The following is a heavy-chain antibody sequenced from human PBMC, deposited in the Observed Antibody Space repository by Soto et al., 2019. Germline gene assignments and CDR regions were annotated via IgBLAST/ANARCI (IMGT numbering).Heavy chain of an antibody. J-gene: IGHJ5*02. Sequence: SETLSLTCTVSGGSISSYYWSWIRQPPGKGLEWIGYIYYSGSTNYNPSLKSRVTISVDTSKNQFSLKLSSVTAADTAVYYCARDRAEVEDPHNWFDPWGQGTLVTVSS. D-gene: IGHD1-26*01. CDR1: GGSISSYY. CDR2: IYYSGST. CDR3: ARDRAEVEDPHNWFDP. V-gene: IGHV4-59*01.